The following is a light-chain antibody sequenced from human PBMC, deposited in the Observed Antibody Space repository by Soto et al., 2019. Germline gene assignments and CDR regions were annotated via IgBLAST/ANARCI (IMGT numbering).Light chain of an antibody. J-gene: IGKJ4*01. CDR2: DAS. CDR3: QQLNSYPLT. Sequence: EIVLTQSPGTLSLSPWERATLSCSASQSVSNNYLAWYQQKPGQAPRLLIYDASTRAPGFPARFSGSGSGTDFTLTISSLQPEDFATYYCQQLNSYPLTFGGGTKVDIK. V-gene: IGKV3D-20*02. CDR1: QSVSNNY.